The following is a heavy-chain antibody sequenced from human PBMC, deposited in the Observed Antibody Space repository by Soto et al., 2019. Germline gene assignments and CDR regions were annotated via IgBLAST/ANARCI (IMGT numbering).Heavy chain of an antibody. J-gene: IGHJ5*02. V-gene: IGHV1-18*01. CDR1: GYTFTSYG. D-gene: IGHD2-2*01. CDR2: ISAYNGNT. CDR3: ARDNFPALYCSSTSCYSNWFDP. Sequence: QVQLVQSGAEVKKPGASVKVSCKASGYTFTSYGISWVRQAPGQGIEWMGWISAYNGNTNYAQKLQGRVTMTTDTSTSTAYMELSSLRSDDTAVYYFARDNFPALYCSSTSCYSNWFDPWGQGTLVTVSS.